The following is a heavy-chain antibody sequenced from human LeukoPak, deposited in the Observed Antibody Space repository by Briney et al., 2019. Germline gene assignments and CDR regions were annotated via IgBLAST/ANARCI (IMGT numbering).Heavy chain of an antibody. CDR2: IYYSGST. V-gene: IGHV4-39*01. CDR3: ARAALGSGSYRY. Sequence: PSETLSLTCTVSGGSISSSSYYWGWIRQPPGKGLEWIGSIYYSGSTYYNPSLKSRVTISVDTSKNQFSLKLSSVTAAGTAVYYCARAALGSGSYRYWGQGTLVTVSS. J-gene: IGHJ4*02. CDR1: GGSISSSSYY. D-gene: IGHD3-10*01.